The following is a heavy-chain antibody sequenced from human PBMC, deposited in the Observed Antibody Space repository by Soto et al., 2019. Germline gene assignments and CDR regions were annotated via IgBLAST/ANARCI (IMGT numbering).Heavy chain of an antibody. CDR2: TYYRSRWYS. D-gene: IGHD4-4*01. CDR1: GDSVSSNGAA. V-gene: IGHV6-1*01. Sequence: SQTLSLTCAISGDSVSSNGAAWNWIRQSPSRGLEWLGRTYYRSRWYSDYAPSVKSRITVNPDTSQNQFSLQLNSVTPESTAIYYCARDPPGFHSAFDFWGQGTRVTVSS. J-gene: IGHJ4*02. CDR3: ARDPPGFHSAFDF.